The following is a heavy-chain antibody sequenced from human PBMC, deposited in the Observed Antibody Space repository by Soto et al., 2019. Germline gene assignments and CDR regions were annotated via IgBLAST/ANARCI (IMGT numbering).Heavy chain of an antibody. CDR1: GFTFSSYA. CDR3: ARDLKPAAILSDYYYYGMDV. D-gene: IGHD2-2*01. V-gene: IGHV3-30-3*01. J-gene: IGHJ6*02. Sequence: QPGGSLRLSCAASGFTFSSYAMHWVRQAPGKGLEWVAVISYDGSNKYYADSVKGRFTISRDNSKNTLYLQMNSLRAEDTAVYYCARDLKPAAILSDYYYYGMDVWGQGTTVTVSS. CDR2: ISYDGSNK.